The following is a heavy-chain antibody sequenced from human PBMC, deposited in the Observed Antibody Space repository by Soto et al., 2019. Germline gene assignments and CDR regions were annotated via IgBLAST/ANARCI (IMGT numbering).Heavy chain of an antibody. CDR3: ARDRSYGLDV. CDR2: INGDGSRI. CDR1: DITFSGSW. V-gene: IGHV3-74*01. Sequence: TGGSLRLSCVVSDITFSGSWMHWFRQAPGKGLVWVSHINGDGSRISYADSVKGRFTISRDNAKSALYLQMNSLRDEDTAVYYCARDRSYGLDVWGQGTTVTVSS. J-gene: IGHJ6*02.